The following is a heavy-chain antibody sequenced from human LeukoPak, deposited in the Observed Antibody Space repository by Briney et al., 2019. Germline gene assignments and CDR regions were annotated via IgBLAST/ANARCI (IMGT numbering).Heavy chain of an antibody. CDR1: GFTFSSYA. CDR2: ISGSGGST. CDR3: AKTPGHRDY. J-gene: IGHJ4*02. V-gene: IGHV3-23*01. Sequence: GGSLSLSCAASGFTFSSYAMSWVRQAPGKGLEWVSAISGSGGSTYYAAPVKGRFTTSRDNSKNTLYPQMNSLTAEDTAVYYSAKTPGHRDYWGQGTLVTVSS.